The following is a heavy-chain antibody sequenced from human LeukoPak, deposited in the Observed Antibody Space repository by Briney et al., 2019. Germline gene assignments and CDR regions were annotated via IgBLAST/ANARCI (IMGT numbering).Heavy chain of an antibody. CDR2: IWHDGSNT. CDR3: ARDATQIQVWFDGYSDH. J-gene: IGHJ4*02. Sequence: PGGSLRLSCAASGFTFNTCGMNWVRQAPGKGLEWVAVIWHDGSNTHYADSVKGRFTISRDNSKNTLYLQMNSLRAEDTAVYYCARDATQIQVWFDGYSDHWGQGTLVTVSS. V-gene: IGHV3-33*01. D-gene: IGHD2-21*01. CDR1: GFTFNTCG.